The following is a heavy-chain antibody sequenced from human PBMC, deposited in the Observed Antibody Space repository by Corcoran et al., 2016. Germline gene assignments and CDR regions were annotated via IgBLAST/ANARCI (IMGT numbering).Heavy chain of an antibody. D-gene: IGHD3-10*01. CDR2: IRSKAYGGTT. CDR3: TSGWFGENRYYYYGMDV. CDR1: GFTFGDYA. J-gene: IGHJ6*02. Sequence: EVQLVESGGGLVQPGRSLRLSCTASGFTFGDYAMSWFRQAPGKGLEWVGFIRSKAYGGTTEYAASVKGRFTISRDDSKSIAYLQMNSLKTEYTAVYYCTSGWFGENRYYYYGMDVWGQGTTVTVSS. V-gene: IGHV3-49*03.